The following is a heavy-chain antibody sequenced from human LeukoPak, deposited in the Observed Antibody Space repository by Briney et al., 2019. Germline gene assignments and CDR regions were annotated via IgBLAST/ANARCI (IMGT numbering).Heavy chain of an antibody. J-gene: IGHJ6*04. CDR2: MTGSGSST. Sequence: GGSLRLSCATSGFTFASYAMGWVRQGPGKGLEWVSAMTGSGSSTYYADSVKGRFTVSRDNSKNTLYLQMNSLRAEDTAVYYCAELGITMIGGVWGKGTTVTISS. V-gene: IGHV3-23*01. CDR1: GFTFASYA. CDR3: AELGITMIGGV. D-gene: IGHD3-10*02.